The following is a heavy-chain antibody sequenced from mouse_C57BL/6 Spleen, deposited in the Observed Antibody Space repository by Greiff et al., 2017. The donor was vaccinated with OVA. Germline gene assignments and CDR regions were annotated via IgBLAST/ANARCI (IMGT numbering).Heavy chain of an antibody. CDR2: ISSGGDYI. CDR3: TRAEYYGSSSAWFAY. CDR1: GFTFSSYA. Sequence: DVKLVESGEGLVKPGGSLKLSCAASGFTFSSYAMSWVRQTPETRLEWVAYISSGGDYIYYADTVKGRFTISRDNARNTLYLQMSSLKSEDTAMYYCTRAEYYGSSSAWFAYWGQGTLVTVSA. D-gene: IGHD1-1*01. J-gene: IGHJ3*01. V-gene: IGHV5-9-1*02.